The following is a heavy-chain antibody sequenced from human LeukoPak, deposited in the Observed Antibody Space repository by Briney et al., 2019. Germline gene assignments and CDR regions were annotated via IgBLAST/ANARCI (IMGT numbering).Heavy chain of an antibody. D-gene: IGHD5-18*01. CDR2: ISGSGGST. CDR1: GFTFSSYA. CDR3: AQIYTYGSSQFDY. Sequence: GGSLRLSCAASGFTFSSYAMSWVRQAPGKGLEWVSAISGSGGSTYYADSVKGRFTISRDNSKNTLYLQMNSLRAEDTAVYYCAQIYTYGSSQFDYWGQGTLVTVSS. J-gene: IGHJ4*02. V-gene: IGHV3-23*01.